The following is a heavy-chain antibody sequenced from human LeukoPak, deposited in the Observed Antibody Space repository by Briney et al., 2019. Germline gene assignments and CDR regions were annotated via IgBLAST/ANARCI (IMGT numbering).Heavy chain of an antibody. CDR3: ATYSSLNRREFQY. Sequence: GGSLRLSCTASGFIFKNYWMSWVRQAPGKGLEWVANIKHDGKKIYYVDSVRGRFTISRDNAKNSLYLQLNSLRVEDTAMYYCATYSSLNRREFQYWGQGTLLTVSS. D-gene: IGHD3-22*01. J-gene: IGHJ1*01. V-gene: IGHV3-7*01. CDR2: IKHDGKKI. CDR1: GFIFKNYW.